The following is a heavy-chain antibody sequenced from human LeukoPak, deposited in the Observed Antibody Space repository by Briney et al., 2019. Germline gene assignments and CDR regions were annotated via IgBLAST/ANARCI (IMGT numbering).Heavy chain of an antibody. D-gene: IGHD3-22*01. Sequence: SETLSLTCTVSGGSISSYYWSWIRQPPGKGLEWIGYINYSGNTNYNPSLKSRVTISVDTSKNQFSLKLSSVTAADTAVYYCARGQGDSSASYGPGMDVWGQGTTITVSS. CDR1: GGSISSYY. V-gene: IGHV4-59*01. J-gene: IGHJ6*02. CDR3: ARGQGDSSASYGPGMDV. CDR2: INYSGNT.